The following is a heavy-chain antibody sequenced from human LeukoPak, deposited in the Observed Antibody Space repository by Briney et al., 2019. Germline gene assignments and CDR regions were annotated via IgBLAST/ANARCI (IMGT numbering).Heavy chain of an antibody. J-gene: IGHJ4*02. V-gene: IGHV4-34*01. Sequence: SETLSLTCAVYGVSFSGYYWSWIRQPPGKGLEWIGEINHSGSTNYNPSLKSRVTISVDTSKNQFSLKLSSVTAADTAVYYCARSSRGIGYCSGGSCYSYLYWGQGTLVTVSS. D-gene: IGHD2-15*01. CDR3: ARSSRGIGYCSGGSCYSYLY. CDR2: INHSGST. CDR1: GVSFSGYY.